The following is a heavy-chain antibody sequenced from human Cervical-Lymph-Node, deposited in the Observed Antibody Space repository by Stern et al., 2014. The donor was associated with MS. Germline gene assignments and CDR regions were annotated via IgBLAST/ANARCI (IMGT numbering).Heavy chain of an antibody. V-gene: IGHV1-46*01. CDR2: IYTSGGHT. J-gene: IGHJ4*02. CDR1: GYTFTTYY. CDR3: ARRTSASSLDY. Sequence: QVQLVESGAEVKKPGASVNVSCKASGYTFTTYYLHWVRQAPGQGLEWMAFIYTSGGHTIYAQQFQGRVTMTRDTSTSTVYMELSSLRSEDTATYYCARRTSASSLDYWGQGTLVTVSS. D-gene: IGHD6-13*01.